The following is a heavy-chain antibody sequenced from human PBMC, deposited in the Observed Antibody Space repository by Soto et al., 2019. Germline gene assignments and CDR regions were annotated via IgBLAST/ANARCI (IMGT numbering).Heavy chain of an antibody. Sequence: SETLSLTCTVSGGSISSYYWSWIRQPPGKGLEWIGYIYYSGSTNYNPSLKSRVTISEDTSKNQFSLKLSSVTAADTAVYYCARAGNYDYIWGSYRYRSYNWFDPWGQGTLVTVSS. J-gene: IGHJ5*02. CDR1: GGSISSYY. D-gene: IGHD3-16*02. CDR2: IYYSGST. CDR3: ARAGNYDYIWGSYRYRSYNWFDP. V-gene: IGHV4-59*01.